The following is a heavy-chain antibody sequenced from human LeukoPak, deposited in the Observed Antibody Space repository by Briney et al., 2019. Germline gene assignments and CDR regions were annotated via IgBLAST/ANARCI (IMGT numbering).Heavy chain of an antibody. J-gene: IGHJ4*02. CDR1: GGSISSGDYY. Sequence: SETLSLTCTVSGGSISSGDYYWSWIRQHPGKGLEWIGYIHYSGSTYFNPSLKSRVTISVDTSKKQFSLKLSSVTAADTAVYYCARVGVVAKSSRYFDYWSQGTLLTVSS. CDR2: IHYSGST. D-gene: IGHD2-15*01. CDR3: ARVGVVAKSSRYFDY. V-gene: IGHV4-31*03.